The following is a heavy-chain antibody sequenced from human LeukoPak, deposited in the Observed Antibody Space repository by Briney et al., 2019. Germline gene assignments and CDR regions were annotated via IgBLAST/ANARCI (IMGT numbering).Heavy chain of an antibody. V-gene: IGHV1-2*02. CDR1: GYTFTGYY. CDR3: ARDAIAAAGTNDY. D-gene: IGHD6-13*01. J-gene: IGHJ4*02. Sequence: ASVKVSCKASGYTFTGYYMHWVRQAPGQGIEWMGWINPNSGGTNYAQKVQGRVTMTRDTSISTAYMELSRLRSDDTAVYYCARDAIAAAGTNDYWGQGTLVTVSS. CDR2: INPNSGGT.